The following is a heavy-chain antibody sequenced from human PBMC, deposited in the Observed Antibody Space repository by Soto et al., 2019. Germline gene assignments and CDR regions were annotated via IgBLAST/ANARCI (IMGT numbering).Heavy chain of an antibody. J-gene: IGHJ2*01. CDR3: ARGRDTYYYDSSGYSGWYFDL. V-gene: IGHV1-69*13. CDR1: GGTFSSDG. CDR2: ITPIFRAT. Sequence: SVKVSCKASGGTFSSDGISWVRQAPGQGLEWMGGITPIFRATKYAQKFQGRVTITADESTGTAYMELSSLRSEDTAVYYCARGRDTYYYDSSGYSGWYFDLWGRGTLVTVSS. D-gene: IGHD3-22*01.